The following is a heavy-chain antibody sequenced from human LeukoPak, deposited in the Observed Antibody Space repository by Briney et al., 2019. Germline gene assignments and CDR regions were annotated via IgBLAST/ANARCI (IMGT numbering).Heavy chain of an antibody. CDR3: ARGGSGWFDFDY. Sequence: SETLSLTCTVSGGSISNYYWSWIRQPPGKGLEWIGYIYYSGSTNYNPSLKGRVTISVDTSKNQFSLKLSSVTAADTAVYYCARGGSGWFDFDYWGQGTLVTVSS. V-gene: IGHV4-59*01. D-gene: IGHD6-19*01. CDR2: IYYSGST. J-gene: IGHJ4*02. CDR1: GGSISNYY.